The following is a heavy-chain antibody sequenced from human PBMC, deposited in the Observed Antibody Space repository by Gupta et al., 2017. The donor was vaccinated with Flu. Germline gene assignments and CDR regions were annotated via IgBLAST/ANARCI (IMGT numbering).Heavy chain of an antibody. V-gene: IGHV4-34*01. CDR2: MRESSHT. CDR1: SFNIYF. D-gene: IGHD2-21*02. CDR3: AGGDSNAWALLHY. Sequence: SFNIYFWAWVRQRPGEGLGWIGEMRESSHTIYSLSLKSRVTISVDTSKNPFSLKLSSVTAADTAVYFCAGGDSNAWALLHYWVQGTLGTVSS. J-gene: IGHJ4*02.